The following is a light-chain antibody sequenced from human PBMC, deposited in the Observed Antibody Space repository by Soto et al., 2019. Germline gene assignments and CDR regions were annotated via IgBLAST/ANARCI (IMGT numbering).Light chain of an antibody. V-gene: IGKV3-20*01. CDR1: QSVSNNY. J-gene: IGKJ1*01. CDR3: QQYTTSSWT. CDR2: GAS. Sequence: IVLAQCPGTLSLSPGERATLSCRASQSVSNNYLAWYQQKPGQAPRLLIYGASNRATGIPDRFSGSGSGTDFTLTISRLEPEDFAVYYCQQYTTSSWTFGQGTKVDIK.